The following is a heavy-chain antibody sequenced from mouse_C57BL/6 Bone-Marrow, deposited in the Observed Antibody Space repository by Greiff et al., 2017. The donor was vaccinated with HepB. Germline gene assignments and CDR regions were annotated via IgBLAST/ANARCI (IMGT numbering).Heavy chain of an antibody. CDR1: GFNIKDDY. J-gene: IGHJ4*01. CDR3: TTLTTVVATRLDY. D-gene: IGHD1-1*01. CDR2: IDPENGDT. V-gene: IGHV14-4*01. Sequence: VQLQQSGAELVRPGASVKLSCTASGFNIKDDYMHWVKQRPEQGLEWIGWIDPENGDTDYASKFQGKATITADTSSNTAYLQLSSLTSEDTAVYYCTTLTTVVATRLDYWGQGTSVTVSS.